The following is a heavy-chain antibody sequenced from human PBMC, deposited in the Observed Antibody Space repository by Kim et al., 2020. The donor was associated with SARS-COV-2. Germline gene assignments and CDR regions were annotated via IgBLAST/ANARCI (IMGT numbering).Heavy chain of an antibody. CDR2: IWYDGSNK. D-gene: IGHD1-26*01. V-gene: IGHV3-33*01. J-gene: IGHJ6*03. CDR3: ARDWVGPYYYMDV. CDR1: GFTFSSYG. Sequence: GGSLRLSCAASGFTFSSYGMHWVRQAPGKGLEWVAVIWYDGSNKYYADSVKGRFTISRDNSKNTLYLQMNSLRAEDTAVYYCARDWVGPYYYMDVWGKGTTVTVSS.